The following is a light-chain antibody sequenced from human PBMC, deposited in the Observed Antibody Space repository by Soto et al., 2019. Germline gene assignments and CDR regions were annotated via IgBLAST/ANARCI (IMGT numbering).Light chain of an antibody. CDR1: QSISSR. CDR2: KAS. Sequence: DILKTQSLSALSASIGDRVTITCRASQSISSRLAWYQQKPGKAPKLLIYKASSLESGVPSRFSGSGSGTEFTLTIISLQHDDSATYYCQQYNSYWTFGQGKKV. V-gene: IGKV1-5*03. J-gene: IGKJ1*01. CDR3: QQYNSYWT.